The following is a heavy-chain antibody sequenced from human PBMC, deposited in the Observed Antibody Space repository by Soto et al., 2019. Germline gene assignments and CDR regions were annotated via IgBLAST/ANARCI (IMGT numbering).Heavy chain of an antibody. D-gene: IGHD5-12*01. CDR3: ATLYSGYDSRWFDP. Sequence: ASVKVSCKVSGYTLTELSMHWVRQAPGKGLEWMGGFDPEDGETIYAQKFQGRVTMTEDTSTDTAYMELSSLRSEDTAVYYCATLYSGYDSRWFDPWGEGTLVTVS. V-gene: IGHV1-24*01. CDR2: FDPEDGET. J-gene: IGHJ5*02. CDR1: GYTLTELS.